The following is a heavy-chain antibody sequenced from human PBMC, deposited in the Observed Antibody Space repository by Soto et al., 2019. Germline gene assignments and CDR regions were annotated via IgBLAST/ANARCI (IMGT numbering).Heavy chain of an antibody. D-gene: IGHD1-26*01. J-gene: IGHJ6*02. CDR1: GFTFSSYG. V-gene: IGHV3-23*01. CDR2: ISGTGSPT. CDR3: ARDMSGGTYNYYYGMDV. Sequence: PGGSLRLSCAGSGFTFSSYGMHWVRQAPGRGLEWVSAISGTGSPTYYADSVKGRFTISRDNSKNTLYLQMNSLRADDTAVYYCARDMSGGTYNYYYGMDVWGQGTTVTVSS.